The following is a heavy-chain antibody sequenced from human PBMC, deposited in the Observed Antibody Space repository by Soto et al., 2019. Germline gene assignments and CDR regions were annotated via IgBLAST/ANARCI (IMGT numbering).Heavy chain of an antibody. CDR3: ARDQITGGRYFDWFDAFDI. D-gene: IGHD3-9*01. V-gene: IGHV3-21*01. Sequence: EVQLVESGGGLVKPGGSLRLSCAASGFTFSSYSMNWVRQAPGKGLEWVSSISSSSSYIYYADSVKGRFTISRDNAKNSLYLQMNSLRAEDTAVYYCARDQITGGRYFDWFDAFDIWGQGTMVTVSS. CDR2: ISSSSSYI. J-gene: IGHJ3*02. CDR1: GFTFSSYS.